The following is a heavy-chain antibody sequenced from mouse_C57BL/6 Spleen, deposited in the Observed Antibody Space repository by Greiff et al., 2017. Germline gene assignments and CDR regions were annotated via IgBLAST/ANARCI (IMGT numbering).Heavy chain of an antibody. J-gene: IGHJ2*01. D-gene: IGHD1-1*01. CDR3: TRWYGSSYGY. Sequence: QVQLQQSGAELVRPGASVTLSCKASGYTFTDYEMHWVKQTPVRGLEWIGAIDPETGGTAYNQKFKGKAILTADKSSSTAYMELRSLTSEDSAVYYCTRWYGSSYGYWGQGTTLTVSS. V-gene: IGHV1-15*01. CDR2: IDPETGGT. CDR1: GYTFTDYE.